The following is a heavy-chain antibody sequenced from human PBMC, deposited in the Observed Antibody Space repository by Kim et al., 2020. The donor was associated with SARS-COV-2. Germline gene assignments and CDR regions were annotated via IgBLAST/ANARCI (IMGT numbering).Heavy chain of an antibody. V-gene: IGHV4-34*01. J-gene: IGHJ3*02. CDR1: GGSFSGYY. D-gene: IGHD6-13*01. CDR3: ASPLRGWVAAAGFAFDI. CDR2: INHSGST. Sequence: SETLSLTCAVYGGSFSGYYWSWIRQPPGKGLEWIGEINHSGSTNYNPSLKSRVTISVDTSKNQFSLKLSSVTAADTAVYYCASPLRGWVAAAGFAFDIWGQGTMVTVSS.